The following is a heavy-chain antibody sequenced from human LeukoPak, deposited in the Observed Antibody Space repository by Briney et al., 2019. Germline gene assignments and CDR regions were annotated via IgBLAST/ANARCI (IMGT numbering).Heavy chain of an antibody. CDR3: ARGYDFWSGSFDY. V-gene: IGHV4-4*07. D-gene: IGHD3-3*01. CDR1: GGSISSYY. CDR2: IYTSGST. Sequence: SETLSLTCTVSGGSISSYYWGWIRQPAGKGLEWIGRIYTSGSTNYNPSLKSRATMSVDTSKNQFSLKLSSVTAADTAVYYCARGYDFWSGSFDYWGQGTLVTVSS. J-gene: IGHJ4*02.